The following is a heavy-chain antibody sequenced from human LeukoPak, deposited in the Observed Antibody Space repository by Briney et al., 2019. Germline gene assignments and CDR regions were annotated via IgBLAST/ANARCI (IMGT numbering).Heavy chain of an antibody. J-gene: IGHJ4*02. CDR2: IRSKAYGGTT. V-gene: IGHV3-49*04. CDR1: GFTFGDYA. Sequence: SLRLSCTASGFTFGDYAMSWVRQAPGKGLEWVGFIRSKAYGGTTEYAASVKGRFTISRDDSKSIAYLQMNSLKTEDTAVYYCTRAGAVAGVFDYWGQGTLVTVSS. CDR3: TRAGAVAGVFDY. D-gene: IGHD6-19*01.